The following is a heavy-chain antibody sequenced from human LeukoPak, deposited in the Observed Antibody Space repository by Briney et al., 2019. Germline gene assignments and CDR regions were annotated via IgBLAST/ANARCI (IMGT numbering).Heavy chain of an antibody. Sequence: GGSLRLSCVASGFIFTDYWMTWARQPPGKGLEWVANTNKDGSEKRYVDSVKGRFTISRDNAKNSLYLQMNSLKAGDTALYYCVRDGNDGLNDWEYWGQGALVTVSS. CDR1: GFIFTDYW. V-gene: IGHV3-7*03. J-gene: IGHJ1*01. D-gene: IGHD1-1*01. CDR3: VRDGNDGLNDWEY. CDR2: TNKDGSEK.